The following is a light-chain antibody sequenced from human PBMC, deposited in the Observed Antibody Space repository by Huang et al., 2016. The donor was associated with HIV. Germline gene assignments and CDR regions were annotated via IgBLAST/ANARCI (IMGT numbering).Light chain of an antibody. V-gene: IGKV3-11*01. CDR3: QQRGDWPFT. Sequence: EILLTQSPATLSLSPGDGATLSCKASQSVSNYLAWYQQRPGQAPRLLIFDASNRANGIPARFSGRGSGTDFTLTISSLEPSDFAVYYCQQRGDWPFTFGQGTRLEVK. CDR1: QSVSNY. J-gene: IGKJ5*01. CDR2: DAS.